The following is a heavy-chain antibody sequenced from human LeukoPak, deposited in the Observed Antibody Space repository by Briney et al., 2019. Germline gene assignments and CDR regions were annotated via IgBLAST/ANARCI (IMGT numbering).Heavy chain of an antibody. CDR1: GFTFSSYA. CDR3: AKDFWSGYYSRTLAY. Sequence: GGSPRLSCAASGFTFSSYAMSWVRQAPGKGLEWVSAISGSGGSTYYADSVKGRFTISRDNSKNTLYLQMNSLRAEDTAVYYCAKDFWSGYYSRTLAYWGQGTLVTVSS. V-gene: IGHV3-23*01. CDR2: ISGSGGST. D-gene: IGHD3-3*01. J-gene: IGHJ4*02.